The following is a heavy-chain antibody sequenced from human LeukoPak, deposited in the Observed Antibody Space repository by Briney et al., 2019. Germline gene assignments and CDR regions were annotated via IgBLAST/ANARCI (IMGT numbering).Heavy chain of an antibody. D-gene: IGHD3-10*01. CDR3: AREDYFASGGTSY. J-gene: IGHJ4*02. Sequence: ASVKVSCKASGYTFTSYYLHWVRQAPGQGLEWMGIINPSGGSATYAQKFQGRVAMTRDTSTGTVYMELSGLRSEDTAVYYCAREDYFASGGTSYWGQGSLVTVSS. CDR2: INPSGGSA. V-gene: IGHV1-46*01. CDR1: GYTFTSYY.